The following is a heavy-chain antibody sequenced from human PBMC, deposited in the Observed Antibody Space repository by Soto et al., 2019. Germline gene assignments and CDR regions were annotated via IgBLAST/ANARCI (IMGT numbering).Heavy chain of an antibody. CDR2: INAGNGNT. J-gene: IGHJ3*02. Sequence: ASVKVSCKASGYTFTSYAMHWVRQAPGQRLEWMGWINAGNGNTKYSQKFQGRVTITRDTSASTAYMELSSLRSEDTAVYDCARPTTGGHAFDIWGHGTMVTVSS. CDR1: GYTFTSYA. CDR3: ARPTTGGHAFDI. D-gene: IGHD1-1*01. V-gene: IGHV1-3*01.